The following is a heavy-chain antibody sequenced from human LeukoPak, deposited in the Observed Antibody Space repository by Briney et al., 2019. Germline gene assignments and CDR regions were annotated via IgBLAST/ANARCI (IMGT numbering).Heavy chain of an antibody. V-gene: IGHV3-23*01. CDR3: AKNIYSGTYYFDY. J-gene: IGHJ4*02. CDR1: GFIFSSYA. CDR2: ISGSGGTT. D-gene: IGHD5-12*01. Sequence: PGGSLRLSCAASGFIFSSYATSWVRQAPGKGLEWVSAISGSGGTTYYAASVKGRLTISRDNSKYTLYLQMNSLRAEDTAVYFCAKNIYSGTYYFDYWGQGTLVTVSS.